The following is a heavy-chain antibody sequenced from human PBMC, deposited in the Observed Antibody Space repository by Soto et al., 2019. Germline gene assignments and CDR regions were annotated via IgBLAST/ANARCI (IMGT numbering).Heavy chain of an antibody. J-gene: IGHJ5*02. Sequence: PSETLSLTCTVSGGSISSYYWSWIRQPPGKGLEWIGYIYYSGSTNYNPSLKSRVTISVDTSKNQFSLKLSSVTAADTAVYYCARLTVLRYFDWPLRGWFDPWGQGTLVTVSS. CDR3: ARLTVLRYFDWPLRGWFDP. CDR2: IYYSGST. CDR1: GGSISSYY. V-gene: IGHV4-59*08. D-gene: IGHD3-9*01.